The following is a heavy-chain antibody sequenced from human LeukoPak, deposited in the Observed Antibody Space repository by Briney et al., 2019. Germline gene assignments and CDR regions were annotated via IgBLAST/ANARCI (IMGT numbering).Heavy chain of an antibody. J-gene: IGHJ6*04. CDR2: IIPIFGTA. CDR3: ARHHLEFLSGMDV. Sequence: GASVKVSCKASGGTFSSYAISWVRQAPGQGLEWMGGIIPIFGTANYAQKFQGRVTITTDESTSTAYMELSSLRSEDTAVYYCARHHLEFLSGMDVWGKRTTVTVSS. CDR1: GGTFSSYA. V-gene: IGHV1-69*05. D-gene: IGHD3-3*01.